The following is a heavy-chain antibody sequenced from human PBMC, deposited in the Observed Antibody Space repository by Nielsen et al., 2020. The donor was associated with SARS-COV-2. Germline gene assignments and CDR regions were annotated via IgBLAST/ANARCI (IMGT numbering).Heavy chain of an antibody. Sequence: GESLKISCAASGFTFSSYWMHWVRQAPGKGLVWVSRINSDGSSTSYADSVKGRFTISRDNAKNTLYLQMNSLRAEDTAVYYCARGGLRAFQHWGQGTLVTVSS. V-gene: IGHV3-74*01. CDR2: INSDGSST. J-gene: IGHJ1*01. D-gene: IGHD3-16*01. CDR1: GFTFSSYW. CDR3: ARGGLRAFQH.